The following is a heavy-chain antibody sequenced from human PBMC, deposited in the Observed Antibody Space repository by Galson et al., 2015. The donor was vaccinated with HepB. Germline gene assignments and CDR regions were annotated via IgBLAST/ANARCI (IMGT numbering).Heavy chain of an antibody. J-gene: IGHJ4*02. CDR1: GFTFNNHA. V-gene: IGHV3-23*01. Sequence: SLRLSCAASGFTFNNHALTWVRQAPGKGLEWVSAIRGSNGDTFYADSVKGRFTISRDSSKSTLYLQMNSLKVEDTAVYYCARASPYGTTCHGANDYWGQGTLLTVSS. D-gene: IGHD1-14*01. CDR3: ARASPYGTTCHGANDY. CDR2: IRGSNGDT.